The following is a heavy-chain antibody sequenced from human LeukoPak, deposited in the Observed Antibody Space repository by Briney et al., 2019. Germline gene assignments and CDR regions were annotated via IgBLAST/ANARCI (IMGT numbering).Heavy chain of an antibody. CDR1: GIIFSNFA. Sequence: GGSLRLSCAASGIIFSNFAMSWVRQAPGKGLEWVSGISGSGGTTYYADSVEGRFTISRDNSKNTLYLQMNSLRAEDTAVYYCAKAGGGVVIKPKYYFDYWGQGTLVTVSS. CDR3: AKAGGGVVIKPKYYFDY. V-gene: IGHV3-23*01. CDR2: ISGSGGTT. D-gene: IGHD3-22*01. J-gene: IGHJ4*02.